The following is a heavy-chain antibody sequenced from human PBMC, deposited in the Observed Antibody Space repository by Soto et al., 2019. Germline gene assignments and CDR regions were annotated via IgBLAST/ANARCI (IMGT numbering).Heavy chain of an antibody. CDR3: ARHLNAYSSGWTAFDY. V-gene: IGHV4-59*08. CDR1: GGSISSYY. J-gene: IGHJ4*02. CDR2: IYYSGST. D-gene: IGHD6-19*01. Sequence: QVQLQESGPGLVKPSETLSLTCTVSGGSISSYYWSWIRQPPGKGLEWIGYIYYSGSTNYNPSLKSRVTISVDTSKNQFSLKLSSVTAADTAVYYCARHLNAYSSGWTAFDYWGQGTLVTVSS.